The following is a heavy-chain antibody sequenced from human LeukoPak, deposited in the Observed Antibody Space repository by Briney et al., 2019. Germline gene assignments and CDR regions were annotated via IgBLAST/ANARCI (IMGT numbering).Heavy chain of an antibody. CDR2: INPSGGST. J-gene: IGHJ4*02. V-gene: IGHV1-46*01. D-gene: IGHD2-2*01. Sequence: ASVKVSCKAFGYTFTSYYMHWVRQAPGQGLEWMGIINPSGGSTSYAQKFQGRVTITADESTSTAYMELSSLRSEDTAVYYCAREPIPAATYFDYWGQGTLVTVSS. CDR3: AREPIPAATYFDY. CDR1: GYTFTSYY.